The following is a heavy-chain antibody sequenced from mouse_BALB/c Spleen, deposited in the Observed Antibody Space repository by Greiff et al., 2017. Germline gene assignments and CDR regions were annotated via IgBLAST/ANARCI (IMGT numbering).Heavy chain of an antibody. V-gene: IGHV5-12-1*01. J-gene: IGHJ4*01. CDR1: GFAFSSYD. CDR2: ISSGGGST. Sequence: DVQLVESGGGLVKPGGSLKLSCAASGFAFSSYDMSWVRQTPEKRLEWVAYISSGGGSTYYPDTVKGRFTISRDNAKNTLYLQMSSLKSEDTAMYYCARDRRGYAMDYWGQGTSVTVSS. CDR3: ARDRRGYAMDY.